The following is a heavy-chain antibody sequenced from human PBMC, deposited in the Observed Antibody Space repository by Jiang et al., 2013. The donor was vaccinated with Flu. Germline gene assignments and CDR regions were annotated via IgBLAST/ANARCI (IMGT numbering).Heavy chain of an antibody. CDR1: GYTLNELS. CDR3: AAATSFGDYLEY. CDR2: FDPEDGET. V-gene: IGHV1-24*01. J-gene: IGHJ4*02. D-gene: IGHD3-10*01. Sequence: SGAEVKKPGASVKVSCKVSGYTLNELSMHWMRQAPGKGLEWMAGFDPEDGETNYAQKFQGRVTMTEDTSTDTTYIYLRSLTSEDTAVYYCAAATSFGDYLEYWGQGTLVIVSS.